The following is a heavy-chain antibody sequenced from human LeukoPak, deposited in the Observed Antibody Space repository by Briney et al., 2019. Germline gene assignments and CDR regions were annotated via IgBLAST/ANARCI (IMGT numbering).Heavy chain of an antibody. D-gene: IGHD2-21*02. J-gene: IGHJ4*01. CDR3: ARELPREVTLDY. Sequence: AGGSLRLSCVASNSDFFSYGMQWVRQAPGKGLVWVSRIFTDGSTTSYADSVKGRFTISRDNAKNTLYLEMKSLRVEDTAVYYCARELPREVTLDYWGQGTLVTVSP. CDR1: NSDFFSYG. V-gene: IGHV3-74*01. CDR2: IFTDGSTT.